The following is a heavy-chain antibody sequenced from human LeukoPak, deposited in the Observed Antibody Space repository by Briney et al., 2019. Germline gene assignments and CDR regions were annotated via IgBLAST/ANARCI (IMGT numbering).Heavy chain of an antibody. V-gene: IGHV2-70*01. CDR1: GFSLSTSGMC. CDR2: IDWDDDK. D-gene: IGHD5-24*01. CDR3: ARIRRDGYNYGIDY. Sequence: SGPALVKPTQPLTLTCTFSGFSLSTSGMCVSWIRQPPGKALEWLALIDWDDDKYYSTSLKTRLTISKDTSKNQVVLTMTNMDPVDTATYYCARIRRDGYNYGIDYWGQGTLVTVSS. J-gene: IGHJ4*02.